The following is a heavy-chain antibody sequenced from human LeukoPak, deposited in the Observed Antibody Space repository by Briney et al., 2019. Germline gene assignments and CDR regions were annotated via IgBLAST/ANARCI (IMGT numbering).Heavy chain of an antibody. J-gene: IGHJ4*02. Sequence: GGSLRLSCVASGFTFSISWVTWVRQAPGKGLEWVANIDKHGSGKFYVDSVKGRFAISRDYASNSVFLQMDSLRAEDTSVYYCARDAGWGYYDLWGQGTPVTVSS. CDR2: IDKHGSGK. CDR1: GFTFSISW. CDR3: ARDAGWGYYDL. V-gene: IGHV3-7*01. D-gene: IGHD1-26*01.